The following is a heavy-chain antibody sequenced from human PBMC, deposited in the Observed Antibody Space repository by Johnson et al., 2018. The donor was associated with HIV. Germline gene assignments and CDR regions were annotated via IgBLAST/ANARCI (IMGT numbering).Heavy chain of an antibody. CDR2: ISYDGSNK. CDR3: ARVRWVSKWLSYDAFDI. CDR1: GFTFSSYA. V-gene: IGHV3-30-3*01. Sequence: QVQLVESGGGVVQPGRSLRLSCAASGFTFSSYAMHWVRQAPGKGLEWVAVISYDGSNKYYADSVKGRFNISRDNSKNPLYLQMNSLRDEDTAVYSCARVRWVSKWLSYDAFDIWGQGTMVTVSS. J-gene: IGHJ3*02. D-gene: IGHD3-22*01.